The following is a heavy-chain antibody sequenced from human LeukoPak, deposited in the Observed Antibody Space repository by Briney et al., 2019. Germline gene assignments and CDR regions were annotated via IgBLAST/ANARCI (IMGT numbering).Heavy chain of an antibody. CDR3: ALNMIGGQIFDF. D-gene: IGHD3-16*01. CDR2: IKRDGSEK. V-gene: IGHV3-7*01. CDR1: GFTFGNYW. Sequence: GGSLRLSCAASGFTFGNYWMSWVRQAPGKGLEWVADIKRDGSEKHYVDSVKGRFTISRDDAKNSLYLQMNSLRAEDTAVYYCALNMIGGQIFDFWGQGTLVTVSS. J-gene: IGHJ4*02.